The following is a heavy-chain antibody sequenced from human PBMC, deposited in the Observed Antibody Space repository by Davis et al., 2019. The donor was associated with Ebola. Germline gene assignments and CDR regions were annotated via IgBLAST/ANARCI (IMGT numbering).Heavy chain of an antibody. CDR3: ARGIPANGGY. V-gene: IGHV4-34*01. D-gene: IGHD7-27*01. CDR1: GGSFSGYY. J-gene: IGHJ4*02. Sequence: PSETLSLTCAVYGGSFSGYYWSWIRQPPGKGLEWIGEINHSGSTNYNPSLKSRVTISVDTSKNQFSLKLTSLTAADTAVYYCARGIPANGGYWGQGTLVTVSS. CDR2: INHSGST.